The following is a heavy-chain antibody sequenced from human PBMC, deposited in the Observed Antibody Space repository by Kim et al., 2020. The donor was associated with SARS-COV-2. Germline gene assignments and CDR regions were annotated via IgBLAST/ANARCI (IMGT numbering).Heavy chain of an antibody. CDR2: SSSSSSYI. D-gene: IGHD2-15*01. CDR3: ARGVVVVAAIAYYYYGMDV. Sequence: GGSLRLSCAASGFTFSSYSMNWVRQAPGKGLEWVSSSSSSSSYIYYADSVKGRFTISRDNAKNSLYLQMNSLRAEDTAVYYCARGVVVVAAIAYYYYGMDVWGQGTTVTVSS. V-gene: IGHV3-21*01. CDR1: GFTFSSYS. J-gene: IGHJ6*02.